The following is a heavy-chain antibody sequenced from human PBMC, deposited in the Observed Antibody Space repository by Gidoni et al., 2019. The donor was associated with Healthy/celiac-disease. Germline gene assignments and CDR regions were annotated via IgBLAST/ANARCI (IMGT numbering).Heavy chain of an antibody. V-gene: IGHV1-2*04. CDR3: ARSPKYCSSTSCQGDYFDY. CDR2: INPNSGGT. Sequence: QVQLVQSGAEVKKPGASVKVSCKASGYTFTGYYMHWVRQAPGHGLEWMGWINPNSGGTNYAQKFQGWVTMTRDTSISTAYMELSRLRSDDTAVYYCARSPKYCSSTSCQGDYFDYWGQGTLVTVSS. CDR1: GYTFTGYY. D-gene: IGHD2-2*01. J-gene: IGHJ4*02.